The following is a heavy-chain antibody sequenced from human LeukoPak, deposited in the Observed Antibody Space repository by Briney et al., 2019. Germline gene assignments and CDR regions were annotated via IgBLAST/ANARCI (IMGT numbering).Heavy chain of an antibody. D-gene: IGHD6-19*01. Sequence: SETLSLTCAVYGGSFSGYYWSWIRQTPGKGLEWIGYIYYSGSTNYNPSLKSRVTMSVDTSKNQFSLKLSSVTAADTAVYYCARDLSSSGWYGSGAFDIWGQGTMVTVSS. V-gene: IGHV4-59*12. CDR3: ARDLSSSGWYGSGAFDI. J-gene: IGHJ3*02. CDR2: IYYSGST. CDR1: GGSFSGYY.